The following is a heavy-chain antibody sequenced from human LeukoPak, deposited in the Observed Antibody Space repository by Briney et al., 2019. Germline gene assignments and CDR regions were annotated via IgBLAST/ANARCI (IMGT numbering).Heavy chain of an antibody. CDR1: GYTFTSYG. CDR2: ISAYNGNT. J-gene: IGHJ4*02. D-gene: IGHD3-22*01. V-gene: IGHV1-18*01. CDR3: ARDHGTYYYDSSGYPLWHY. Sequence: ASVKVSCKASGYTFTSYGISWVRQAPGQGLEWMGWISAYNGNTNYAQKLQGRVTMTTDTSTSTAYMELRSLRSDDTAVYYCARDHGTYYYDSSGYPLWHYWGQGTLVTVSS.